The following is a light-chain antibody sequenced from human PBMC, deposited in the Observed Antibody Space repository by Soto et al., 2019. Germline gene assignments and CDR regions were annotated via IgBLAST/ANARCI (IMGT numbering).Light chain of an antibody. CDR3: GSYSSSSTLYV. V-gene: IGLV2-14*03. Sequence: QSVLTQPASMSGSPGQSITISCTGTSIEVGGSNYVSWYQQHPGKAPKLMIYDVSNRPSGVSNRFSGSKSGNTASLTISGLQAEDEADYYCGSYSSSSTLYVFGTGTKLTVL. CDR1: SIEVGGSNY. J-gene: IGLJ1*01. CDR2: DVS.